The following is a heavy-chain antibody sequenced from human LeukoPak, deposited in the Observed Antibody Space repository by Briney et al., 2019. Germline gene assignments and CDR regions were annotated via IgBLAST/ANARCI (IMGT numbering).Heavy chain of an antibody. CDR1: GGSISSYY. V-gene: IGHV4-59*08. D-gene: IGHD6-13*01. Sequence: SETLSLTCTVSGGSISSYYWSWIRQPPGKGLEWIGYVYYSGSTNYNPSLKSRVTISVDTSKNQFSLKLSSVTAADTAVYYCATSRYSSSPYYFDYWGQGTLVTVSS. CDR2: VYYSGST. CDR3: ATSRYSSSPYYFDY. J-gene: IGHJ4*02.